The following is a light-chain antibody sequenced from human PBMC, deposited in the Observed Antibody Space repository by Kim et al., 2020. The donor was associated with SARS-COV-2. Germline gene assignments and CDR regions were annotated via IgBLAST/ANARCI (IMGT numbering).Light chain of an antibody. J-gene: IGLJ1*01. CDR3: EAWDDSLSGL. V-gene: IGLV1-47*01. CDR1: SSNIGSNY. CDR2: RNN. Sequence: QSVLTQPPSASGTPGQRVTISCSGSSSNIGSNYVYWYQQLPGTAPKLLIYRNNQWPSGVPDRFSGSKSGTSASLAISGLRSEDEADYYCEAWDDSLSGLFGTGTKVTVL.